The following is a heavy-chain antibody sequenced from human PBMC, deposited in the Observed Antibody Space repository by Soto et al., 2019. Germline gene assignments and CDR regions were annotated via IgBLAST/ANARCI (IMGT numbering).Heavy chain of an antibody. V-gene: IGHV3-74*01. Sequence: PGGSLRLSCAASGFTFSNYWMHWFRQAPGKGLVWVSRVNNDGSGTIYADSVKGRFTVSRDNAKNTAFLQMNSLRVDDTAMYYCARRRVPAAPNAFDIWGQGTMVTVSS. CDR1: GFTFSNYW. CDR2: VNNDGSGT. J-gene: IGHJ3*02. CDR3: ARRRVPAAPNAFDI. D-gene: IGHD2-2*01.